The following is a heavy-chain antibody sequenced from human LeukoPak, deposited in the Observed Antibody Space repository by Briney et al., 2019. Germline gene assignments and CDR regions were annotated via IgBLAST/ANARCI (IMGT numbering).Heavy chain of an antibody. D-gene: IGHD6-6*01. V-gene: IGHV4-34*01. J-gene: IGHJ3*02. CDR1: GGSFSGYY. CDR3: AGGYSSSSLAGEAFDI. Sequence: SETLSLTCAVYGGSFSGYYWSWIRQPPGKGLEWIVEINHSGSTNYNPSLKSRVTISVDTSKNQFSLKLSSVTAADTAVYYCAGGYSSSSLAGEAFDIWGQGTMVTVSS. CDR2: INHSGST.